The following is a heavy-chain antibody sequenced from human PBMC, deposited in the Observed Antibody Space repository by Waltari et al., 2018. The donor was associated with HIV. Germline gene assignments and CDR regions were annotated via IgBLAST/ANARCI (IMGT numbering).Heavy chain of an antibody. J-gene: IGHJ4*02. V-gene: IGHV3-30*02. CDR3: AKAGDCSGGSCYRGFDS. D-gene: IGHD2-15*01. CDR2: IRFDASSR. Sequence: QVQLVESGGGVVQPGESLRLSCEASGFSFRHFGMPWVRQAPGKGLEWVAFIRFDASSRFYADSVRGRCTISRDHSKNTLYLQMNSLRVEDTAVYFCAKAGDCSGGSCYRGFDSWGQGTLVTVSS. CDR1: GFSFRHFG.